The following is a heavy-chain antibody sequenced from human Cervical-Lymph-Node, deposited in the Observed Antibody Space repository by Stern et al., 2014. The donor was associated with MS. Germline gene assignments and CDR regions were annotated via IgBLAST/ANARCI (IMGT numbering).Heavy chain of an antibody. V-gene: IGHV5-51*01. CDR1: GYSFTTYW. J-gene: IGHJ4*02. CDR3: ARHCAKREQCAFDY. D-gene: IGHD6-19*01. CDR2: LYPGDSDT. Sequence: VQPVESGAEVKKPGESLKISCKGSGYSFTTYWIGWVRQMPGKGLEWMGLLYPGDSDTRYSPSFQGQVTISADKSIRTASLQWSSLKASDTAMYYCARHCAKREQCAFDYWGQGTLVTVSS.